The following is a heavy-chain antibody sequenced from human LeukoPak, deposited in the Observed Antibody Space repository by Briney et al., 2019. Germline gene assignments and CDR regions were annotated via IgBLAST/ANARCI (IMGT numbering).Heavy chain of an antibody. J-gene: IGHJ4*02. CDR3: ARETTLTTSLFDL. CDR1: GFTVSSNY. D-gene: IGHD4-11*01. Sequence: PGGSLRLSCAASGFTVSSNYMSWVRQAPGKGLEWVSVIYSGGSTYYADSVKGRFTISRDNSKNTLYLQMNSLRAEDTAVYYCARETTLTTSLFDLWGQGTLVTVSS. V-gene: IGHV3-53*01. CDR2: IYSGGST.